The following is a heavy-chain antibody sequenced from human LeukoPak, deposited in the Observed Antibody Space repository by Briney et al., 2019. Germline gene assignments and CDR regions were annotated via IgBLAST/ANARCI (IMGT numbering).Heavy chain of an antibody. J-gene: IGHJ4*02. V-gene: IGHV4-31*03. CDR1: GGSVSSGGYY. Sequence: SETLSLTCTVSGGSVSSGGYYWSWIRQHPGKGLEWIGYIYYSGSTYYNPSPKSRVTISVDTSKNQFSLKLSSVTAADTAVYYCARVGDDYGDYYFDYWGQGTLVTVSS. CDR3: ARVGDDYGDYYFDY. D-gene: IGHD4-17*01. CDR2: IYYSGST.